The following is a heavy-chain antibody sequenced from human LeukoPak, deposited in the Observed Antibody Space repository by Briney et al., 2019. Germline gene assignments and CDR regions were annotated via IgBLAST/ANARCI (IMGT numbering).Heavy chain of an antibody. CDR2: IYTSGST. V-gene: IGHV4-4*07. D-gene: IGHD6-19*01. Sequence: SEALSLTCTVSGGSISSYYWSWIRQPAGKGLEWIGRIYTSGSTNYNPSLKSRDTMSVDTSKNQFSLKLSSVTAADTAVYYCASGGYSSGWSYGMDVWGQGTTVTVSS. J-gene: IGHJ6*02. CDR1: GGSISSYY. CDR3: ASGGYSSGWSYGMDV.